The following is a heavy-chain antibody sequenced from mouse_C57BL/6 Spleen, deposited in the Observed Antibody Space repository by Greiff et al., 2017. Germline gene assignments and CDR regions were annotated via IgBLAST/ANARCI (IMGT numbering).Heavy chain of an antibody. Sequence: EVKVVESGGGLVKPGGSLKLSCAASGFTFSDYGMHWVRQAPEKGLEWVAYISSGSSTIYYADTVKGRFTISRDNAKNTLFLQMTSLRSEDTAMYYCARDYYGSSEGWFACWGQGTLVTVSA. J-gene: IGHJ3*01. CDR2: ISSGSSTI. V-gene: IGHV5-17*01. CDR3: ARDYYGSSEGWFAC. CDR1: GFTFSDYG. D-gene: IGHD1-1*01.